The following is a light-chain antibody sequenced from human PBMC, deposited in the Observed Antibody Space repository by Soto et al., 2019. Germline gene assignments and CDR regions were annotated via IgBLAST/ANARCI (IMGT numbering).Light chain of an antibody. CDR1: SSDVGGYNY. J-gene: IGLJ3*02. CDR3: SSYTSSSTQV. CDR2: EVS. Sequence: QSALTQPASVSGSPGQSITISCTGTSSDVGGYNYVSWYQQHPDKAPKLLIYEVSNRPSGVSHRFSGSKSGNTASLTISGLQAEDEADYYCSSYTSSSTQVFGGGTKLTVL. V-gene: IGLV2-14*01.